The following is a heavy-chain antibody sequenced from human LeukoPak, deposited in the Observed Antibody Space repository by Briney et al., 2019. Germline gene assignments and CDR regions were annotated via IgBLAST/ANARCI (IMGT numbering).Heavy chain of an antibody. CDR1: GGTFSGYY. Sequence: PSETLSLTCAVYGGTFSGYYWSWIRQPPGKRLEWVGESNDSGGTNYNPSLKSRVTISADKSKNQVSLKLTSVTAADTAVYYCAREQQLVRFDYWGQGTLVTVSS. D-gene: IGHD6-13*01. V-gene: IGHV4-34*01. CDR2: SNDSGGT. J-gene: IGHJ4*02. CDR3: AREQQLVRFDY.